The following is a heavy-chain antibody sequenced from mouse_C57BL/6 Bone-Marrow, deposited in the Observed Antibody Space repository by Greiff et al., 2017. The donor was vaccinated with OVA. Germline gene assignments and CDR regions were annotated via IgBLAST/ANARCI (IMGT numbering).Heavy chain of an antibody. Sequence: EVMLVESGGGLVKPGGSLKLSCAASGFTFSSYAMSWVRQTPEKRLEWVATISDGGSYTYYPDNVKGRFTISRDNAKNNLYLQMSHLKSEDTAMYYCARDRNDYDYAMDYWGQGTSVTVSS. CDR2: ISDGGSYT. D-gene: IGHD2-4*01. V-gene: IGHV5-4*01. CDR1: GFTFSSYA. CDR3: ARDRNDYDYAMDY. J-gene: IGHJ4*01.